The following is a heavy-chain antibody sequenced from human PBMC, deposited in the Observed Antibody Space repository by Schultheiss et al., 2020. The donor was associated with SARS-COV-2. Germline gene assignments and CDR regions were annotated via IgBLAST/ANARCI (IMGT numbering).Heavy chain of an antibody. CDR1: GFTFTGQA. V-gene: IGHV3-30-3*01. CDR3: AKPLGSTSCLHY. Sequence: GGSLRLSCAASGFTFTGQAMHWVRQAPGKGLEWVTVISNDASRKFYADSVKDRFTISRDNSKNTLYLQMNSLRAEDTAVYYCAKPLGSTSCLHYWGQGTLVTVSS. CDR2: ISNDASRK. J-gene: IGHJ4*02. D-gene: IGHD2-2*01.